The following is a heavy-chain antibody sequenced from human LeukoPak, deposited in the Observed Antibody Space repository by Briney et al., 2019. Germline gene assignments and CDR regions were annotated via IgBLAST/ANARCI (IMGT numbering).Heavy chain of an antibody. CDR1: GGSISSSSYY. CDR2: IYNSGST. CDR3: ARETPYGSGSYPFDY. Sequence: SETLSLTCTVSGGSISSSSYYWSWIRQPPGKGLEWIGYIYNSGSTNNNPSLKSRVTISVDTSKKQFSLKLSSVTAADTAVYYCARETPYGSGSYPFDYWGQGILVTVSS. J-gene: IGHJ4*02. V-gene: IGHV4-61*01. D-gene: IGHD3-10*01.